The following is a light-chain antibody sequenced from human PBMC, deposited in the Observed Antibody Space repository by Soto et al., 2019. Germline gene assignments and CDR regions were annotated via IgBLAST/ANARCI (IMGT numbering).Light chain of an antibody. CDR2: DAT. Sequence: QSALTQPRSVSGSPGQSVTISCTGTSSDVGGYNYVSWYQQHPGKAPKVMIYDATERPSGVPDRFSGSKSGNTASLTISGLQAEDEANYHCCSYAGNARVVFGGGTKLTVL. CDR1: SSDVGGYNY. J-gene: IGLJ3*02. CDR3: CSYAGNARVV. V-gene: IGLV2-11*01.